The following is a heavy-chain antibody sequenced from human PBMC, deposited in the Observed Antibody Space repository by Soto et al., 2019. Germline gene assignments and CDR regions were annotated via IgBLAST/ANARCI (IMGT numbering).Heavy chain of an antibody. V-gene: IGHV4-39*01. CDR1: GVSIRCSSS. CDR3: RRSSRYSTDV. D-gene: IGHD6-13*01. Sequence: SETLSLTCTVSGVSIRCSSSWGWIRQPPGKGLEWIGSIYSTGNTYYNPSLNSKVTISVDTSKNQFSLNVISVTAADTAVYYCRRSSRYSTDVWGQGTTVT. J-gene: IGHJ6*02. CDR2: IYSTGNT.